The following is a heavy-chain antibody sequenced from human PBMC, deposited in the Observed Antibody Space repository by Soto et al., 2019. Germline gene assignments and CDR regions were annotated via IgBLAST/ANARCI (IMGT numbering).Heavy chain of an antibody. CDR2: IYSSGST. J-gene: IGHJ4*02. CDR3: AHRRFGLRSPWDLGVFDY. V-gene: IGHV4-39*01. D-gene: IGHD3-16*01. CDR1: GGSITSSSYF. Sequence: PSETLSLTCTVSGGSITSSSYFWGWIRQPPGKGLEWIGSIYSSGSTYYNPSLKSRVAIAVDTSENQFSLNLSSVTAADTATYYCAHRRFGLRSPWDLGVFDYWGQGTLVTVSS.